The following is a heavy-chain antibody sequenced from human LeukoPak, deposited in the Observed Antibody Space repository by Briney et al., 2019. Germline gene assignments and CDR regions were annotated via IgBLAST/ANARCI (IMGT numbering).Heavy chain of an antibody. CDR2: IYYSGST. D-gene: IGHD3-22*01. J-gene: IGHJ5*02. Sequence: PSETLSLTCTVSGGSISSYYWSWIRQPPGKGLEWIGYIYYSGSTNYNPSLKSRVTISVDTSKNQFSLKLSSVTAADTAVYCCARLLYYYDSSGYYFNWFDPWGQGTLVTVSS. CDR3: ARLLYYYDSSGYYFNWFDP. CDR1: GGSISSYY. V-gene: IGHV4-59*08.